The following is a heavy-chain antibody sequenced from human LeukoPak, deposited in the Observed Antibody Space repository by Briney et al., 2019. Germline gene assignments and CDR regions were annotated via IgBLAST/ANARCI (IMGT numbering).Heavy chain of an antibody. CDR2: INYSGST. Sequence: SETLSLTCTVSGGSISSSTYYWGWIRQPPGKGLEWIGTINYSGSTFYNPSLKSRVTISVDTSKNQFSLRLSSVTAADTAVYYCARGFRGPNFDYWGQGTLVTVSS. V-gene: IGHV4-39*07. CDR3: ARGFRGPNFDY. J-gene: IGHJ4*02. D-gene: IGHD3-10*01. CDR1: GGSISSSTYY.